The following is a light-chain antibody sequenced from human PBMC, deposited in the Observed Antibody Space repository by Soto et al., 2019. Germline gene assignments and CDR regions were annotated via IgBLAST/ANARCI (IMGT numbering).Light chain of an antibody. CDR3: MHALQTPYT. CDR2: LGS. CDR1: QSLLHSNGYNY. J-gene: IGKJ2*01. V-gene: IGKV2-28*01. Sequence: DIVMTQSPLSLPVTPGEPASISCRSSQSLLHSNGYNYLDWYLQKPGQSPQLLIYLGSNRASGVPERFGGSGSRTGFTLKISIVEADDVGFYCCMHALQTPYTFGQGAKLEIK.